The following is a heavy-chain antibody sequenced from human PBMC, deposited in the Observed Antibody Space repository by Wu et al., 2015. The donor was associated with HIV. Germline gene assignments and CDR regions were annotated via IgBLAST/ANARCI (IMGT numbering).Heavy chain of an antibody. CDR1: GYTFTSYY. CDR2: INPSGGST. J-gene: IGHJ3*02. CDR3: AKEKFFRDGYKKSPAGPYNAFDI. D-gene: IGHD5-24*01. V-gene: IGHV1-46*01. Sequence: QVQLVQSGAEVKKPGASVKVSCKASGYTFTSYYMHWVRQAPGQGLEWMGIINPSGGSTSYAQKFQGKSHHDQGTRPRAQVSHGAEQPEILRTHGRVYCAKEKFFRDGYKKSPAGPYNAFDIWGQGT.